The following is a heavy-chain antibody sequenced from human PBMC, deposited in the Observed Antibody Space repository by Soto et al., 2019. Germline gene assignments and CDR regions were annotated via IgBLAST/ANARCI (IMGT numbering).Heavy chain of an antibody. D-gene: IGHD1-26*01. CDR2: ISTSGSPA. J-gene: IGHJ5*02. CDR3: ATGGIYYEA. Sequence: QVHLVESGGGLVKPGGSLRLSCTVSGFVFRHNYLTWIRQAPGKGLEWLSYISTSGSPAYYADSVKGRFTISTDNAKKSLYLKMDSLRAEDTGVYYCATGGIYYEAWGQGTLVTVSS. CDR1: GFVFRHNY. V-gene: IGHV3-11*01.